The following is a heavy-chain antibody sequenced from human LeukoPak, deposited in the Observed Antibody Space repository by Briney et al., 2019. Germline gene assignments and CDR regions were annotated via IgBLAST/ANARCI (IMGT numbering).Heavy chain of an antibody. J-gene: IGHJ6*02. CDR2: INPNSGGT. CDR1: GYTFTGYY. CDR3: ARDPRTSAAAGGGTYGMDV. Sequence: GASVKVSCKASGYTFTGYYMHWVRQAPGQGLEWMGWINPNSGGTNYAQKFQGWVTMTRDTSISTAYMELSRLRSDDTAVYYRARDPRTSAAAGGGTYGMDVWGQGTTVTVSS. D-gene: IGHD6-13*01. V-gene: IGHV1-2*04.